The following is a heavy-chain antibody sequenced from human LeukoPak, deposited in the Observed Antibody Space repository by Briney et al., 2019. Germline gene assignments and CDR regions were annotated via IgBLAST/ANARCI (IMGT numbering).Heavy chain of an antibody. D-gene: IGHD3-3*01. CDR2: INAGNGNT. J-gene: IGHJ4*02. CDR3: ARVSGNPRLLEWLYPDY. V-gene: IGHV1-3*01. Sequence: GASVKVSCKASGYTFTSYAMHWVRQAPGQRLEWMGWINAGNGNTKYSQKFQGRVTITRDTSASTAYMELSSLRSEDTAVYYCARVSGNPRLLEWLYPDYWGQGTLVTVSS. CDR1: GYTFTSYA.